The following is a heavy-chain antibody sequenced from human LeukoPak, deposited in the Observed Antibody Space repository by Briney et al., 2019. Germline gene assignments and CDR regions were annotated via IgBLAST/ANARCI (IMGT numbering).Heavy chain of an antibody. CDR2: INNDGSST. CDR3: ARDNTVDYYYYMDV. CDR1: GFTFSSYW. D-gene: IGHD4-23*01. Sequence: PGGSLRLSCAASGFTFSSYWMHWVRQAPGKGLVWVSRINNDGSSTTYADSVKGRFTISRDNAKNTLYLQMNSLRAEDTAVYYCARDNTVDYYYYMDVWGKGTTVTVS. J-gene: IGHJ6*03. V-gene: IGHV3-74*01.